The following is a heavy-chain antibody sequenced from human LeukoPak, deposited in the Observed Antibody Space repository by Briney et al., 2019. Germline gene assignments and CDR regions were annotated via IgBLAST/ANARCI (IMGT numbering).Heavy chain of an antibody. J-gene: IGHJ6*03. D-gene: IGHD4-17*01. CDR2: ISTSGGT. V-gene: IGHV4-61*02. Sequence: SQTLSLTCTVSGVTISRGTYNWSSIRPPAGKGLEWSGGISTSGGTTYNPSPKRRVTISVDTSKNHRSLKLSSVTAADTTGYYCAIAVARSLVIGTAYYYYMDVWLEGTTVTVS. CDR3: AIAVARSLVIGTAYYYYMDV. CDR1: GVTISRGTYN.